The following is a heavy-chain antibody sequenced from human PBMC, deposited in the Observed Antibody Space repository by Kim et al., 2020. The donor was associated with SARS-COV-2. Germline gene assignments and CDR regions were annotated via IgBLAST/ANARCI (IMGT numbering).Heavy chain of an antibody. CDR2: ISYDGSNK. D-gene: IGHD4-17*01. Sequence: GGSLRLSCAASGFTFSSYAMHWVRQAPGKGLEWVAVISYDGSNKYYADSVKGRFTISRDNSKNTLYLQMNSLRAEDTAVYYCARDYGDQWNAFDIWGQGTMVTVSS. CDR1: GFTFSSYA. V-gene: IGHV3-30-3*01. J-gene: IGHJ3*02. CDR3: ARDYGDQWNAFDI.